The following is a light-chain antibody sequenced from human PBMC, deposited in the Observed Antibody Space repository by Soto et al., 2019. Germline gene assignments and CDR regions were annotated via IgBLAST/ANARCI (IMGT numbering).Light chain of an antibody. CDR2: GAS. J-gene: IGKJ1*01. CDR1: QSLSNN. V-gene: IGKV3-15*01. Sequence: EIVMTQSPATLSVSPGERATLSCRASQSLSNNLAWYQQKPGQAPRLLIYGASTRATGIPARFSGSGSGTEFTLTISSLQSKDFAVYYCKQYNNWPPWTFGQGTKVEIK. CDR3: KQYNNWPPWT.